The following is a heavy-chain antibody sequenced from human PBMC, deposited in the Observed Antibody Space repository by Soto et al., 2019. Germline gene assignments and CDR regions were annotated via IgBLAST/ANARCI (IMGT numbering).Heavy chain of an antibody. D-gene: IGHD3-3*01. J-gene: IGHJ6*03. Sequence: GGSLRLSCAASGFTFSSYGMHWVRQAPGKGLEWVAVIWYDGSNKYYADSVKGRFTISRDNSKNTLYLQMNSLRAEDTAVYYCARGSGAPILRFPYYYYYYMDVWGKGTTVTVSS. V-gene: IGHV3-33*01. CDR1: GFTFSSYG. CDR3: ARGSGAPILRFPYYYYYYMDV. CDR2: IWYDGSNK.